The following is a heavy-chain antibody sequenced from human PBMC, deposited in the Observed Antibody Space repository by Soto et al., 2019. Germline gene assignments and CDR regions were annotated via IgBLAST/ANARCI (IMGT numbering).Heavy chain of an antibody. CDR1: GGSFSGYY. Sequence: QVQLQQWGAGLLKPSETLSLTCAVYGGSFSGYYWSWIRQPPGKGLEWIGEINHSGSTNYNPSLKSRVTISVDTSKNQFSLKLSSVTAADTAVYYCARAYMVRGVIILDYWGQGTLVTVSS. D-gene: IGHD3-10*01. J-gene: IGHJ4*02. V-gene: IGHV4-34*01. CDR2: INHSGST. CDR3: ARAYMVRGVIILDY.